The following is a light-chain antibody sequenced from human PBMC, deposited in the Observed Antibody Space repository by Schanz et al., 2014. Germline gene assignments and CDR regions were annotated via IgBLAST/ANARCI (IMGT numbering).Light chain of an antibody. CDR3: NSYAGSNNLGV. V-gene: IGLV2-8*01. CDR1: SSDVGGYNY. CDR2: DVS. J-gene: IGLJ3*02. Sequence: QSALAQPASVSGSPGQSVTISCTGTSSDVGGYNYVSWYQQHPGKAPKVMIYDVSNRPSGVPDRFSGSKSGNTASLTVSGLQAEDEADYYCNSYAGSNNLGVFGGGTKLTVL.